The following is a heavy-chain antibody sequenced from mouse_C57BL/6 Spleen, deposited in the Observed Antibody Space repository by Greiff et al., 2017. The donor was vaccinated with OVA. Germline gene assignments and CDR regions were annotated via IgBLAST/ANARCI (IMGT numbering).Heavy chain of an antibody. CDR2: IYPRSGNT. V-gene: IGHV1-81*01. D-gene: IGHD1-2*01. CDR3: ARKGDYVYDY. Sequence: QVQLQQSGAELVRPGASVKLSCKASGYTFTSYGISWVQQSTGQGLEWLGEIYPRSGNTYYNEKFTGQATLTADKSSSTTYMKLRSLTSEDAAVFLCARKGDYVYDYWDQGTLVTVSA. CDR1: GYTFTSYG. J-gene: IGHJ3*01.